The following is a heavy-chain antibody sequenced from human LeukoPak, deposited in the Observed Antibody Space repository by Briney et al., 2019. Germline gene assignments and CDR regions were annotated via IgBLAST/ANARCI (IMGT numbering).Heavy chain of an antibody. Sequence: GGSLRLSRAASGFTFGDYNFIWVRQAPGQGPEWVSYISSRSRAIHYADSVKGLFTTSRDNANNSLYLQMHSLRAEDTAVYYCAIDLGHCGSIGCPGRGQGTMVTVSS. V-gene: IGHV3-48*01. CDR1: GFTFGDYN. CDR3: AIDLGHCGSIGCPG. D-gene: IGHD2-2*01. CDR2: ISSRSRAI. J-gene: IGHJ4*02.